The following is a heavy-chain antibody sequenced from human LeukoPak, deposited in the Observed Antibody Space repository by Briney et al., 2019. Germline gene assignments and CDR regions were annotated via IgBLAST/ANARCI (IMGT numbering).Heavy chain of an antibody. J-gene: IGHJ4*02. CDR1: GGSISSYY. CDR3: ARGPHDNYFDWGSFDY. V-gene: IGHV4-59*01. Sequence: PSETLSLTCTVSGGSISSYYWSWIRQPPGKGLEWIGYIYYSGSTNYNPSLKSRVTISVDTSKNQFSLKLSSVTAADTAVYYCARGPHDNYFDWGSFDYWGQGTLVTVSS. CDR2: IYYSGST. D-gene: IGHD3-9*01.